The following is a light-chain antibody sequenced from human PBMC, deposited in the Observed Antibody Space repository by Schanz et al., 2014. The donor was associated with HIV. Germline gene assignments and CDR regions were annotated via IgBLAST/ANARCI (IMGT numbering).Light chain of an antibody. CDR2: GAS. CDR3: QQYGRTPYT. J-gene: IGKJ2*01. Sequence: EVVMTQSPATLSLSPGERATLSCRASQSVNNNLAWYQQKPGQAPRLLLYGASTRATGVPARFSGSGSGTEFTLTINGLEPEDFAVYYCQQYGRTPYTFGQGTKLEIK. V-gene: IGKV3-15*01. CDR1: QSVNNN.